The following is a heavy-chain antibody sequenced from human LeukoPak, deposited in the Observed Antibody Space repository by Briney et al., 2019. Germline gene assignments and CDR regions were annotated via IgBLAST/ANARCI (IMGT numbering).Heavy chain of an antibody. Sequence: GASVKVSCKASCYPFTSYVISWVRQAPGQGLEWKGWISAYNGNTNYAQKLQGRVTMTTDTSTSTAYMELRSLRSDDTAVYYCARVPDYGGYYYYGMDVWGQGTTVNVSS. J-gene: IGHJ6*02. CDR2: ISAYNGNT. CDR1: CYPFTSYV. CDR3: ARVPDYGGYYYYGMDV. D-gene: IGHD4-23*01. V-gene: IGHV1-18*01.